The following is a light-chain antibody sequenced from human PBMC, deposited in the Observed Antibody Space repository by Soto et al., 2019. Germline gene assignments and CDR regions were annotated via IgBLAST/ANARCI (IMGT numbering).Light chain of an antibody. CDR2: DNI. Sequence: QSVLTQPPAVSGAPGQTISISCTGSSSNIGAGYDVHWYQQLPRTAPKLLIFDNINRPSGVPDRFSGCKSGASASLAISGVLADDDADYYCQSYDNGRRTYVFGSGTKVTVL. CDR1: SSNIGAGYD. V-gene: IGLV1-40*01. CDR3: QSYDNGRRTYV. J-gene: IGLJ1*01.